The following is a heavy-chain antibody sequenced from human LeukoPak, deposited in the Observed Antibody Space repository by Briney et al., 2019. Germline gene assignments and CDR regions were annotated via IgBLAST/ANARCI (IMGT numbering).Heavy chain of an antibody. CDR1: GSTFTGYY. CDR2: ISPNSGGT. CDR3: ARDSPSRATTRAYDY. Sequence: ASVKASCKASGSTFTGYYMHWVRPAPGQGIEWMGWISPNSGGTNYAQKFQGRVTMTRDTSISTAYMELSRLRSDDTAVYYCARDSPSRATTRAYDYWGQGTLVTVSS. V-gene: IGHV1-2*02. D-gene: IGHD2-15*01. J-gene: IGHJ4*02.